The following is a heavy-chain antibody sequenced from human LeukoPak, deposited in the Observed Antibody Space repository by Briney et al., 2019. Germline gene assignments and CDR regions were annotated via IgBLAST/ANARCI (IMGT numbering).Heavy chain of an antibody. D-gene: IGHD2-2*01. CDR1: GFTFDDYT. Sequence: GSLRLSCAASGFTFDDYTMHWVRQVPGTGLEWVALISWDGSSTKYADSVKGRLTISRDNSKNSLYLQMSSLRTEDTALYYCAKDFCSSASCSYGMDVWGQGTTVTVSS. V-gene: IGHV3-43*01. CDR2: ISWDGSST. J-gene: IGHJ6*02. CDR3: AKDFCSSASCSYGMDV.